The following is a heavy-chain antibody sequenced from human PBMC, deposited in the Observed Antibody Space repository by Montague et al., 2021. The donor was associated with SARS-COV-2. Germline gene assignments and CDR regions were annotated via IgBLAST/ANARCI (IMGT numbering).Heavy chain of an antibody. CDR3: ARDLGDY. Sequence: SETLSLTCTVSGGSISSYYWSWTRQLPGKGLEWIWYIYYSGSTNYNPSLKSRVTISVDTSKNQFSLKLSSVTAADTAVYYCARDLGDYWGQGTLVTVSS. J-gene: IGHJ4*02. CDR2: IYYSGST. V-gene: IGHV4-59*13. CDR1: GGSISSYY.